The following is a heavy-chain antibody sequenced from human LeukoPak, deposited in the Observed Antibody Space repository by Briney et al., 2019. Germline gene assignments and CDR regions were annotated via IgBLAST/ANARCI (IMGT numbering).Heavy chain of an antibody. J-gene: IGHJ6*03. Sequence: VASVKVSFKASGYTFTGYYMHWVRQAPGQGLEWMGWINPNSGGTYYAQKFQGRVTMTRDTSISTAYMELSNLRSDDTAVYYCARAGTESRWGLPRADYYYMDVWAKGTTVTVSS. D-gene: IGHD1-1*01. CDR2: INPNSGGT. CDR1: GYTFTGYY. V-gene: IGHV1-2*02. CDR3: ARAGTESRWGLPRADYYYMDV.